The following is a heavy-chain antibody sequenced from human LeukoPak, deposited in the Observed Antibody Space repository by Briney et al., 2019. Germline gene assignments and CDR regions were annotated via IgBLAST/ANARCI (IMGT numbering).Heavy chain of an antibody. V-gene: IGHV4-59*01. Sequence: SETLSLTCTVSGGSISSYYWSWIRQPPGKGLEWIGYIYYSGSTNYNPSLKSRVTISVDTSKNQFSLKLSSVTAADTAVYYCARVYGSGSREVRYIDYWAREPWSPSPQ. J-gene: IGHJ4*02. CDR2: IYYSGST. D-gene: IGHD3-10*01. CDR3: ARVYGSGSREVRYIDY. CDR1: GGSISSYY.